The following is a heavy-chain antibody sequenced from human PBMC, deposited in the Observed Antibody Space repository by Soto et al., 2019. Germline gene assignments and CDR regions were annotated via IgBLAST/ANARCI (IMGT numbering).Heavy chain of an antibody. CDR2: ISGSGGST. CDR3: AKVIDIVVVPAGSSYFDY. D-gene: IGHD2-2*01. CDR1: GFTFSSYA. J-gene: IGHJ4*02. V-gene: IGHV3-23*01. Sequence: GGSLRLSCAASGFTFSSYAMSWVRQAPGKGLEWVSAISGSGGSTYYADSVKGRFTISRDNSKNTLYLQMNSLRAEDTAVYYCAKVIDIVVVPAGSSYFDYWGQGTLVTVSS.